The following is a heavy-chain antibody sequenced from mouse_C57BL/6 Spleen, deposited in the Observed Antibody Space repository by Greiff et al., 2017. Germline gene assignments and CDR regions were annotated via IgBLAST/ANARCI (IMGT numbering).Heavy chain of an antibody. Sequence: EVKLMESGPELVKPGASVKISCKASGYSFTDYNMNWVKQSNGKSLEWIGVINPNYGTTSYNQKFKGKATLTVDQSSSTAYMQLNSLTSEDSAVYYCARGGSTGSSYDRYFDVWGTGTTVTVSS. D-gene: IGHD1-1*01. CDR2: INPNYGTT. J-gene: IGHJ1*03. CDR1: GYSFTDYN. CDR3: ARGGSTGSSYDRYFDV. V-gene: IGHV1-39*01.